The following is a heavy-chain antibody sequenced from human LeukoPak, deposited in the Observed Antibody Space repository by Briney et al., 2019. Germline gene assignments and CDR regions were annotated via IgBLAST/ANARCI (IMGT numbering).Heavy chain of an antibody. CDR2: IYTSGST. CDR1: GGSISSGSYS. J-gene: IGHJ6*03. CDR3: ARVPRSYYYYYYMDV. Sequence: SSQTLSLTCTVSGGSISSGSYSWSWIRQPAGKGLEWIGRIYTSGSTNYNPSLKSRVTISADTSKNQFSLKLSSVTAADTAVYYCARVPRSYYYYYYMDVWGKGTTVTVSS. V-gene: IGHV4-61*02.